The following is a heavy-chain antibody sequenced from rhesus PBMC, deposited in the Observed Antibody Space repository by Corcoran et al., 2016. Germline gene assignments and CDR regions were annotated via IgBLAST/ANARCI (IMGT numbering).Heavy chain of an antibody. CDR1: GGSVSHDW. J-gene: IGHJ6*01. D-gene: IGHD4-23*01. CDR2: THGKTGTT. V-gene: IGHV4-80*01. Sequence: QVELQESGPGLVKPSEPLSLTCGVSGGSVSHDWWSGIRQPPGKGREWIGETHGKTGTTNYNPSLKSRVTISKDASKSQFSLKLSSVTAADTAVYYCARDPPYRDYAFYGLDSWGQGVVVTVSS. CDR3: ARDPPYRDYAFYGLDS.